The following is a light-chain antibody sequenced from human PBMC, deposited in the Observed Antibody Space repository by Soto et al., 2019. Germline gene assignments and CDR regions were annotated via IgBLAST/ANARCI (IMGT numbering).Light chain of an antibody. V-gene: IGLV1-40*01. CDR1: SSNIGAGYD. CDR3: QSYDSRLSVI. CDR2: ENT. J-gene: IGLJ2*01. Sequence: QAVVTQPPSVSGAPGQRVTISCSGSSSNIGAGYDVHWYQQLPGTTPKLLIFENTNRPSGVPDRFSGSKSGTSASLAITGLQAGDEADYYCQSYDSRLSVIFGGGTKLTVL.